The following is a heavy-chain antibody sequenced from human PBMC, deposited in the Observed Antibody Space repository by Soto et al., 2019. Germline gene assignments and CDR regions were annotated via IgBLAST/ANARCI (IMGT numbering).Heavy chain of an antibody. J-gene: IGHJ4*02. D-gene: IGHD6-19*01. CDR1: GGSFSGYY. CDR2: INHSGST. V-gene: IGHV4-34*01. Sequence: SETLSLTCAVYGGSFSGYYWSWIRQPPGKGLEWIGEINHSGSTNYNPSLKSRVTISVDTSKNQFSLKLSSVTAADTAVYYCARWRGWYYFDYWGQRTLVTVSS. CDR3: ARWRGWYYFDY.